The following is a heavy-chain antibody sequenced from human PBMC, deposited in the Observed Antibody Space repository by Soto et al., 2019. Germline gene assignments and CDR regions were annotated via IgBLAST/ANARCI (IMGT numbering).Heavy chain of an antibody. J-gene: IGHJ4*02. V-gene: IGHV3-66*01. CDR3: ARGYWVEGYGAGTYFDY. Sequence: EVLLVQSGGGLVQPGGSLRLSCAPSGLSVTSNYMAWVRQAPGMGLEWVSVIYSGSTTHHADSVKGRFTISRDSSSNTLYLQMSSLRVEDTALYYCARGYWVEGYGAGTYFDYWGQGTLVTVSS. D-gene: IGHD2-15*01. CDR1: GLSVTSNY. CDR2: IYSGSTT.